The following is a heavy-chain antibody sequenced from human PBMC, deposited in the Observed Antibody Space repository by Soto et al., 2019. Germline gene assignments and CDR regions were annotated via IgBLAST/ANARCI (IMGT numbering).Heavy chain of an antibody. J-gene: IGHJ3*02. CDR1: GFTFDDYA. Sequence: EVQLVESGGGLVQPGRSLRLSCAASGFTFDDYAMHWVRQAPGKGLEWVSGISWNSGSIGYADSVKGRFTISRDNAKNSLYLQMNRLRAEDTALYYCAKVHAPLFPYDAFDIWGQGTMVTVSS. CDR2: ISWNSGSI. V-gene: IGHV3-9*01. CDR3: AKVHAPLFPYDAFDI.